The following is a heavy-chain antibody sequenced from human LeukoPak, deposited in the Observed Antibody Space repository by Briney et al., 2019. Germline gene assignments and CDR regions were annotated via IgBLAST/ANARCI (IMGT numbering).Heavy chain of an antibody. J-gene: IGHJ6*02. D-gene: IGHD3-10*01. CDR1: GFTVSSNY. V-gene: IGHV3-53*04. Sequence: RPGGSLRLSCAASGFTVSSNYMSWVRQAPGKGLEWVSVIYSGGSTYYADSVKGRFTISRHNSKNTLYLQMNSLRAEDTAVYYCARDQRYYYGSGNDYYYYGMDVWGQGTTVTVSS. CDR2: IYSGGST. CDR3: ARDQRYYYGSGNDYYYYGMDV.